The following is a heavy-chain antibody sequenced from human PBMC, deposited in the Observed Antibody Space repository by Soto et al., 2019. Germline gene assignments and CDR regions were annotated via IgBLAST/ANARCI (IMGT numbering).Heavy chain of an antibody. CDR3: AKDSGRAGLFDY. CDR2: ISWNSGSI. Sequence: EVPLVESGGGLVQPGRSLRLSCAASGFTFDDYAMHWVRQAPGKGLEWVSGISWNSGSIGYADSVKGRFTISRDNAKNSLYLQMNSLRAEDTALYYCAKDSGRAGLFDYWGQGTLVTVSS. J-gene: IGHJ4*02. D-gene: IGHD6-19*01. CDR1: GFTFDDYA. V-gene: IGHV3-9*01.